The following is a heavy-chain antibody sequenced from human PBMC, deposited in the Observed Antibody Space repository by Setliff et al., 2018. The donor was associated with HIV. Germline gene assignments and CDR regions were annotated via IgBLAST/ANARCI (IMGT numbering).Heavy chain of an antibody. CDR2: IKTQPSNYAT. V-gene: IGHV3-73*01. CDR1: GFPFSGSA. CDR3: TRHHPYWGYDY. D-gene: IGHD2-21*01. J-gene: IGHJ4*02. Sequence: SGGSLRLSCAASGFPFSGSAIHWVRRASGKGLEWVGRIKTQPSNYATAYGASMEGRFTISRDDSQKTAYLQMNSLKTEDTAVYYCTRHHPYWGYDYWGQGTLVTVSS.